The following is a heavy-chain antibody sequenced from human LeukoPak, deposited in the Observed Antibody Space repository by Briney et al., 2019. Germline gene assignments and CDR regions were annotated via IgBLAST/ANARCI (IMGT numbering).Heavy chain of an antibody. D-gene: IGHD3-9*01. CDR1: GFTLSSYA. Sequence: SGGSLRLSCSASGFTLSSYAMHWVHQAPGKGLEYVSAISSNGGSTYYADSVKGRFTISRDNSKNTLYLQMSSLRAEDTAVYYCVKGDYDILTGYYGLDYWGQGTLVTVSS. CDR3: VKGDYDILTGYYGLDY. J-gene: IGHJ4*02. CDR2: ISSNGGST. V-gene: IGHV3-64D*06.